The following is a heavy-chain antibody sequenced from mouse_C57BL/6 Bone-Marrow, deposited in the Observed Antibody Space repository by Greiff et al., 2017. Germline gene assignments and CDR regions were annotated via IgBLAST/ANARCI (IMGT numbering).Heavy chain of an antibody. CDR1: GYIFTSYW. V-gene: IGHV1S132*01. CDR3: ARSDTRTGGMDY. Sequence: QVQLQQSGAELVRPGASVKLSCKTSGYIFTSYWIHWVKQRSGQGLAWIARIYPGTGSTYYNEKFKDKATLTADKASSTAYMQLSSLKSEDSADYFCARSDTRTGGMDYWGQGTSVTVSS. CDR2: IYPGTGST. D-gene: IGHD1-1*01. J-gene: IGHJ4*01.